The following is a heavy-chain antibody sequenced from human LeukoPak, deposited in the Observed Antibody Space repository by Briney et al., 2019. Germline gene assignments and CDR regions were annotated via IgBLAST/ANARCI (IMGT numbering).Heavy chain of an antibody. V-gene: IGHV3-33*01. D-gene: IGHD3/OR15-3a*01. CDR3: ARGWTGYPIDY. CDR2: IWYDGSNK. CDR1: GFTFSSYG. Sequence: GGSLRLSCAASGFTFSSYGMHWVRQAPGKGLEWVAVIWYDGSNKYYADSVKGRFTISRDNSKNTLYLQMNSLRAEDTAVYYCARGWTGYPIDYWGRGTLVTVSS. J-gene: IGHJ4*02.